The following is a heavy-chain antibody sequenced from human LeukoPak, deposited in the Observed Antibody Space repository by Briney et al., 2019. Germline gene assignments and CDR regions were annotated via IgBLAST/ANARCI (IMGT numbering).Heavy chain of an antibody. CDR1: GFTFSSYA. CDR3: AREYETGSGSYYLPGY. CDR2: ISGSGGST. Sequence: PGGSLRLSCAASGFTFSSYAVSWVRQAPGKGLEWVSAISGSGGSTYYADSVKGRFTISRDNAKNSLYLQMNSLRAEDTAVYYCAREYETGSGSYYLPGYWGQGTLVTVSS. J-gene: IGHJ4*02. V-gene: IGHV3-23*01. D-gene: IGHD3-10*01.